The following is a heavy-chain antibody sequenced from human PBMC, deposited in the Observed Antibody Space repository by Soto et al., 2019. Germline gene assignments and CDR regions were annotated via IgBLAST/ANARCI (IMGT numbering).Heavy chain of an antibody. CDR2: TYSSGGA. Sequence: SETLSLTCSISGGSINGNNYSWGWIRQPPGRGLEWIGNTYSSGGAYYDPSFKSRASISVDTSKSQVFLKLTSVTAADTAIYNCARTRGSAVYFYFYGLDVCGHGTTVTVSS. V-gene: IGHV4-39*07. J-gene: IGHJ6*02. D-gene: IGHD3-10*01. CDR3: ARTRGSAVYFYFYGLDV. CDR1: GGSINGNNYS.